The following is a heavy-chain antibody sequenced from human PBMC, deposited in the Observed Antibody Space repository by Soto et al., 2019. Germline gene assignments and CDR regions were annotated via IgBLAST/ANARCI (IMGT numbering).Heavy chain of an antibody. CDR2: IKQDGSEK. CDR3: ACDGDAFDI. CDR1: GFTFSSYW. Sequence: VGSLRLSCAASGFTFSSYWMSWVRQAPVKVLEWVANIKQDGSEKYYVDSLKGRFTISRDNAKNSLYLQMNSLRAEDTAVYYCACDGDAFDIWGQGTMVTVSS. J-gene: IGHJ3*02. V-gene: IGHV3-7*03.